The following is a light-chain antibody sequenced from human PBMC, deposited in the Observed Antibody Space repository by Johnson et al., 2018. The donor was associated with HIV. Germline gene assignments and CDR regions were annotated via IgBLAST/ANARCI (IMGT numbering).Light chain of an antibody. J-gene: IGLJ1*01. V-gene: IGLV1-51*02. CDR2: ENN. CDR3: GTWDSSLSAGRV. Sequence: QSVLTQPPSVSAAPGQKVTISCSGSSSNIGNNYVSWYQHLPGTAPKLLIYENNKRPSGIPDRFSGSKSGTSATLAITGLQTGDEADYYCGTWDSSLSAGRVFGTGTKVTVL. CDR1: SSNIGNNY.